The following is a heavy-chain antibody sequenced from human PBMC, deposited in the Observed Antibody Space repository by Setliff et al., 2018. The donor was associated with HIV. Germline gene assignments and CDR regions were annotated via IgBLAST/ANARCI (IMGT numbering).Heavy chain of an antibody. V-gene: IGHV3-23*03. D-gene: IGHD3-3*02. Sequence: LTCAVSGLSMSTTSYYWGWIRQAPGQGLESVSIIYSGGSSTYYADSVKGRFTISRDDSKNSLYLQMNSLRAEDTAVYYCARDHSITPPHWGQGTLVTVSS. J-gene: IGHJ4*02. CDR2: IYSGGSST. CDR1: GLSMSTTSYY. CDR3: ARDHSITPPH.